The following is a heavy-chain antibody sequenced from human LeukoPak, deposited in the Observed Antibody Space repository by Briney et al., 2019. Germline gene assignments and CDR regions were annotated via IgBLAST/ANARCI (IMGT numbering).Heavy chain of an antibody. CDR3: AREWGHRAVGAFDI. J-gene: IGHJ3*02. Sequence: PVKVSCKASGGTFSSYAISWVRQAPGQGLEWMGGIIPIFGTANYAQKFQGRVTITADESTSTAYMELSSLRSEDTAVYYCAREWGHRAVGAFDIWGQGTMVTVSS. V-gene: IGHV1-69*13. D-gene: IGHD3-16*01. CDR1: GGTFSSYA. CDR2: IIPIFGTA.